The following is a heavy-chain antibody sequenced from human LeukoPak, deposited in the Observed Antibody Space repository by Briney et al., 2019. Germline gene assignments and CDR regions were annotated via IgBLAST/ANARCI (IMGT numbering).Heavy chain of an antibody. CDR2: ISGSGNTI. Sequence: PGGSLRLSCAASGFTFSDHYMDWVRQAPGKGLEWVSYISGSGNTIYYADSLKGRFTISRDNAKNTLYLQMNSLRAEDTAVYYCAREGYCSSTSCSTAWYFDYWGQGTLVTVSS. CDR3: AREGYCSSTSCSTAWYFDY. D-gene: IGHD2-2*01. CDR1: GFTFSDHY. V-gene: IGHV3-11*01. J-gene: IGHJ4*02.